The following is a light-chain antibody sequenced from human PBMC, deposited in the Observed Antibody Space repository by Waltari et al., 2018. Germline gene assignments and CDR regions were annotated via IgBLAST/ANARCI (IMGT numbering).Light chain of an antibody. V-gene: IGKV1-39*01. Sequence: DIQMTQSPSSLSASVGDRITITCRASQSISIYLNWYQQKPGQAPKLLIYSASSLQSGVPSRFSGSGSETDFTLTISSLQPGDFATYYCQQSQTLPYTFGQGAKLEIK. CDR1: QSISIY. CDR2: SAS. CDR3: QQSQTLPYT. J-gene: IGKJ2*01.